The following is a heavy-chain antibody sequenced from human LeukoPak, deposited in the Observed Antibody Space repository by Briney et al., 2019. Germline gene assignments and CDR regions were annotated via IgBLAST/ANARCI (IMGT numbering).Heavy chain of an antibody. CDR1: GGSFSGYY. J-gene: IGHJ5*02. D-gene: IGHD5-18*01. CDR3: ARGYSYGYCWFDP. Sequence: SETLSLTCAVYGGSFSGYYWSWIRQPPGKGLEWIGEINHSGSTNYNPSLKSRVTISVDTSKNQFSLRLTSVTATDTAVYFCARGYSYGYCWFDPWGQGTLVTVSS. CDR2: INHSGST. V-gene: IGHV4-34*01.